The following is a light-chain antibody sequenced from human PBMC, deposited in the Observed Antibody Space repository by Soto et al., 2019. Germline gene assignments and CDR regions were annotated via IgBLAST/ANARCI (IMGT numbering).Light chain of an antibody. CDR1: QSVTSSY. J-gene: IGKJ3*01. V-gene: IGKV3-20*01. CDR3: QQYGDSPFT. CDR2: SAS. Sequence: EIVLTQSPGTLSLSPGERATLSCRASQSVTSSYLAWYQLKPGQAPRLLIYSASSRATGIPGRFSGSGSGTDFTLTISRLEPEDFAVYYCQQYGDSPFTFGPGTKVDIK.